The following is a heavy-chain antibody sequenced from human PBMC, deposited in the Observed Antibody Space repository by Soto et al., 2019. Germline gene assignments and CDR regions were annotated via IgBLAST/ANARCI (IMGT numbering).Heavy chain of an antibody. CDR3: ARGCFDYGPGIMDV. CDR1: GFTFSNYW. J-gene: IGHJ6*04. CDR2: TKSDGSGT. D-gene: IGHD3-10*01. V-gene: IGHV3-74*01. Sequence: EVQLVESGGGLLQPGGSLTLSCTASGFTFSNYWMHWVRQAPGKGLVWVSRTKSDGSGTSYTDSVKGRFTNSRDNAYNTLYLQMSNLRADDTDVYDCARGCFDYGPGIMDVWGKGTTVIVSS.